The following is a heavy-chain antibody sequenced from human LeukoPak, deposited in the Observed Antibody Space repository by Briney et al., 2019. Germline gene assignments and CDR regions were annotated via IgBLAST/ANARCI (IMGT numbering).Heavy chain of an antibody. V-gene: IGHV4-59*01. J-gene: IGHJ4*02. CDR2: IYYNGNT. CDR3: ARGSRGSYYRLYFDY. D-gene: IGHD1-26*01. Sequence: SETLSLTCSVSSDSISGYYWSWLRQPPGKGLEWIGYIYYNGNTYYNPSLKSRVTISLDTSKNQFSLKMNSMTAADTAVYYCARGSRGSYYRLYFDYWGQGTLVTVSS. CDR1: SDSISGYY.